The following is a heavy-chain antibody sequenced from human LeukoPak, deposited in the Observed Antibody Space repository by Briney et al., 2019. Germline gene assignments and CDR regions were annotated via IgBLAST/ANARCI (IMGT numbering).Heavy chain of an antibody. J-gene: IGHJ4*02. CDR3: ARGDSSAYPLRD. CDR2: INSDGSST. D-gene: IGHD3-22*01. CDR1: GFTFSSYW. V-gene: IGHV3-74*01. Sequence: GGSLRLSCAASGFTFSSYWMHWVRQAPGKGLVWVSRINSDGSSTSYADSVKGRFTISRDNSKNTLYLQMNSLRAEDTAVYHCARGDSSAYPLRDWGQGTLVTVSS.